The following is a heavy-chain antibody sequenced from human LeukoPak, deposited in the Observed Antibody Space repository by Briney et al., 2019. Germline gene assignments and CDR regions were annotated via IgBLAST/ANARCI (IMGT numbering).Heavy chain of an antibody. D-gene: IGHD1-26*01. CDR1: GGSVSSGSYY. CDR2: INEDGSTT. CDR3: VRDLGGRSGH. V-gene: IGHV3-74*01. Sequence: ETLSLTCTVSGGSVSSGSYYWSWIRQPPGKGLVWVSRINEDGSTTNYADSVKGRSTIFRDNAKNTLYLQMNSLRAEDTAVYYCVRDLGGRSGHWGQGTLVTVSS. J-gene: IGHJ4*02.